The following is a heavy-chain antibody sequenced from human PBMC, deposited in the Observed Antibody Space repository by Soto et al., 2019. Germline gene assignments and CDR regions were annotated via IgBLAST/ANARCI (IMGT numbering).Heavy chain of an antibody. Sequence: SGPTLVNPTQTLTLTCTFSGFSLSTSGMCVSWIRQPPGKALEWLARIDWDDDKYYSTSLKTRLTISKDTSKNQVVLTMTNMDPVDTATYYCARISFSSSWYRRYYFDYWGQGTLVTVSS. CDR3: ARISFSSSWYRRYYFDY. CDR1: GFSLSTSGMC. V-gene: IGHV2-70*11. J-gene: IGHJ4*02. CDR2: IDWDDDK. D-gene: IGHD6-13*01.